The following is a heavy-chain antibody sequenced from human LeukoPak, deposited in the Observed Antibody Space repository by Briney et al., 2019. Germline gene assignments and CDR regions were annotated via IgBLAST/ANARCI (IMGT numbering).Heavy chain of an antibody. D-gene: IGHD3-3*01. CDR1: GGTFSSYA. J-gene: IGHJ4*02. CDR2: IIPIFGTA. CDR3: ARVTHSPYDFWSGYYFDY. Sequence: GASVKVSCKASGGTFSSYAISWVRQAPGQGLEWMGGIIPIFGTANYAQKFQGRVTITADESTSTAYMELSSLRSEDTAVYYCARVTHSPYDFWSGYYFDYWGQGTLVTVSS. V-gene: IGHV1-69*13.